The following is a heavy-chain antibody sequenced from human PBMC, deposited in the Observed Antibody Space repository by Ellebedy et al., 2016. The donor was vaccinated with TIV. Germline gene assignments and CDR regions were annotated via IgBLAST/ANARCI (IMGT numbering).Heavy chain of an antibody. CDR3: ARDYYDSSGYFDY. V-gene: IGHV1-69*13. D-gene: IGHD3-22*01. J-gene: IGHJ4*02. Sequence: SVKVSCXASGGTFSSYAISWVRQAPGQGLEWMGGIIPIFGTANYAQKFQGRVTITADESMSTAYMELSSLRSEDTAVYYCARDYYDSSGYFDYWGQGTLVTVSS. CDR2: IIPIFGTA. CDR1: GGTFSSYA.